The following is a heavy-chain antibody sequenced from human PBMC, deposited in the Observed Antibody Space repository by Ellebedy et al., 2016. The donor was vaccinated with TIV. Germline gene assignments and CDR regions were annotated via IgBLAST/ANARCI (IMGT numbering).Heavy chain of an antibody. D-gene: IGHD4-17*01. CDR1: GFTFSSYA. CDR3: ATDHKEDYGDINVDP. Sequence: GESLKISXAASGFTFSSYAMSWVRQAPGKGLEWVAAISGSGCSTFYADSVKGRFTISRDKSKNTLYLQMNSLRAEYTAVYYCATDHKEDYGDINVDPWGQGTLVTVSS. CDR2: ISGSGCST. V-gene: IGHV3-23*01. J-gene: IGHJ5*02.